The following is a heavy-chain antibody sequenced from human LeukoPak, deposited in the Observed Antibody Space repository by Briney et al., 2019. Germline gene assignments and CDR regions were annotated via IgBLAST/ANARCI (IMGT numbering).Heavy chain of an antibody. Sequence: AGGSLRLSCAASGFTFSSYSMNWVRQAPGKGLEWVTFIHFDGSNEYYADFVKGRFTISRDNSKNTVYLQMNSLRAEDTAVYYCAKDGIMHSNGPPEFDPWGQGTLVSVSS. CDR1: GFTFSSYS. CDR2: IHFDGSNE. D-gene: IGHD3-16*01. V-gene: IGHV3-30*02. CDR3: AKDGIMHSNGPPEFDP. J-gene: IGHJ5*02.